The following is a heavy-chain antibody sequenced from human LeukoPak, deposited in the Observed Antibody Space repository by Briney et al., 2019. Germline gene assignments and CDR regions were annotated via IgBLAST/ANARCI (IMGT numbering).Heavy chain of an antibody. J-gene: IGHJ6*02. CDR2: IWYDGSNK. Sequence: PGGSLRLSCAASGFTFSSYGMHWVRQAPGKGLKWVAVIWYDGSNKYYADSVKGRFTISRDNSKNTLYLQMNSLRAEDTAVYYCARDLYSSSWYLYYYYYGMDVWGQGTKVTVSS. CDR3: ARDLYSSSWYLYYYYYGMDV. CDR1: GFTFSSYG. V-gene: IGHV3-33*01. D-gene: IGHD6-13*01.